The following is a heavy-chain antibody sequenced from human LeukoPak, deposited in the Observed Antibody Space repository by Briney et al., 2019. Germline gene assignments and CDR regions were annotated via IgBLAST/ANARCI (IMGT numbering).Heavy chain of an antibody. CDR3: TTWRWGVPAAY. J-gene: IGHJ4*02. Sequence: GGSLRLSCAASGFTFSNAWMSWVRQAPGKGLEWVGRIKSKTDGGTTDYAAPVKGRFTISRDDSKNTLYLQMNSLRTEDTAVYYCTTWRWGVPAAYWGQGTLVTVSS. CDR1: GFTFSNAW. V-gene: IGHV3-15*01. CDR2: IKSKTDGGTT. D-gene: IGHD2-2*01.